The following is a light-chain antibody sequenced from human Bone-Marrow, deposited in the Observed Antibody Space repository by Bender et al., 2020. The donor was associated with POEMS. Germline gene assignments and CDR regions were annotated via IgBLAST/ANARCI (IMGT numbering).Light chain of an antibody. CDR2: EDD. Sequence: NFVLSQPPSVSDSPGKTVIISCTRSSGGILRPFVLWHQKSPGRAPSTVIYEDDKRPSGVPHRFSGSIDRSSNSASLTISGLQSEDEADYYCQSYDTNTVVFGGGTTLTV. J-gene: IGLJ2*01. CDR1: SGGILRPF. V-gene: IGLV6-57*03. CDR3: QSYDTNTVV.